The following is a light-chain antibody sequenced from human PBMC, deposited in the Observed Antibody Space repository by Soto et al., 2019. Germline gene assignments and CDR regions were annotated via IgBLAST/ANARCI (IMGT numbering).Light chain of an antibody. CDR3: SLSYSAAWV. CDR1: TGAVTSDLW. V-gene: IGLV7-46*01. Sequence: QTVVTQEPSLTVSPGGTVTFTCGSSTGAVTSDLWPYWFQQKPGQAPRTVIFDTSLRHSWTPARFSGSLLGGKAALTLSGAQPEVEAEYYCSLSYSAAWVFGGGTQLTVL. J-gene: IGLJ2*01. CDR2: DTS.